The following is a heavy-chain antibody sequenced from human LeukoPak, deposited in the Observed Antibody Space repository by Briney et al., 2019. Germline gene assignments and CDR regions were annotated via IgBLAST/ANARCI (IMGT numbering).Heavy chain of an antibody. Sequence: PGGSLRLSCAASGLTFSSYWMSWVRQAPGKGLEWVANIKKDGTEKKYVDSVKGRFTISRDNAKNSLYLQMNSLRAEDTALYYCAREGGSGWYSGWFDPWGQGTLVTVSS. J-gene: IGHJ5*02. V-gene: IGHV3-7*01. CDR1: GLTFSSYW. CDR2: IKKDGTEK. CDR3: AREGGSGWYSGWFDP. D-gene: IGHD6-19*01.